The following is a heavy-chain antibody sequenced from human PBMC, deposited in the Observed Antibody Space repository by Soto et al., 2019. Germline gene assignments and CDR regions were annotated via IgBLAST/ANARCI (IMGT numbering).Heavy chain of an antibody. CDR1: GGTFSSYA. CDR2: IIPIFGTA. Sequence: QVQLVQSGAEVKKPGSSVKVSCTASGGTFSSYAISWVRQAPGQGLEWMGGIIPIFGTANYAQKFQGRVTITADESTSTATMELSSLRSEDTAVYYCARVLKGYYDSSGYAFDIWGQGTMVTVSS. J-gene: IGHJ3*02. D-gene: IGHD3-22*01. V-gene: IGHV1-69*01. CDR3: ARVLKGYYDSSGYAFDI.